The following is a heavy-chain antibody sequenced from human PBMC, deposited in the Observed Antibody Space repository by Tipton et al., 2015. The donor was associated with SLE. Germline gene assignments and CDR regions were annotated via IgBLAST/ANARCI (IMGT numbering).Heavy chain of an antibody. J-gene: IGHJ4*02. CDR1: GGSISSYY. Sequence: TLSLTCAVSGGSISSYYWDWVRRPPGKGLEWIATMHHNGRTYYNPSLRSRVTISMDTSRNQFSLRLKSATAADTAVYYCATGHFDYWGQGSLVTVSS. D-gene: IGHD1-14*01. CDR3: ATGHFDY. V-gene: IGHV4-38-2*01. CDR2: MHHNGRT.